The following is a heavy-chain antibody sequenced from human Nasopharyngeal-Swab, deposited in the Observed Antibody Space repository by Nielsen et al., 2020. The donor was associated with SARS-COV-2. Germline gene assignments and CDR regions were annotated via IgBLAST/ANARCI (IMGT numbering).Heavy chain of an antibody. Sequence: GESLKISCSASGFTFSSYAMHWVRQAPGKGLEYVSAISSDGGSTYYADSVKGRFTISRDNSKNTLYLQMSSLRAEDTAVYYCVKGRAGFDPSYFDYWGQGTLVTVPS. J-gene: IGHJ4*02. CDR1: GFTFSSYA. V-gene: IGHV3-64D*06. CDR3: VKGRAGFDPSYFDY. CDR2: ISSDGGST.